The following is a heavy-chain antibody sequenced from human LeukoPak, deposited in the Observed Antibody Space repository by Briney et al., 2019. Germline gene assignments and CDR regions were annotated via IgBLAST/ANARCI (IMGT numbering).Heavy chain of an antibody. Sequence: SGGSLRLSCAASGFTLSSYSMNWVRQAPGKGLEWVSSISSSSSYIYYADSVKGRFTISRDNAKNSLYLQMNSLRAEDTAVYYCANGFRGVSLHYYMDVWGKGTTVTISS. D-gene: IGHD3-10*01. V-gene: IGHV3-21*01. CDR3: ANGFRGVSLHYYMDV. CDR2: ISSSSSYI. CDR1: GFTLSSYS. J-gene: IGHJ6*03.